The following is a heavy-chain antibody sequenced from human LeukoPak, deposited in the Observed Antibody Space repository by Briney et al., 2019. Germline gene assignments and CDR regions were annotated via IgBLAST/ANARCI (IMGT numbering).Heavy chain of an antibody. CDR2: IYSGGAT. Sequence: GGSLRLSCAASGFTVSNNYMRWVRQAPGKGLEWVSLIYSGGATFYADAVKGRFTISRDGSKNTLYLQVNSLRAEDTAVYYCARDPPAVAANTYGWGQGTLVTVSS. J-gene: IGHJ4*02. D-gene: IGHD6-6*01. V-gene: IGHV3-66*01. CDR1: GFTVSNNY. CDR3: ARDPPAVAANTYG.